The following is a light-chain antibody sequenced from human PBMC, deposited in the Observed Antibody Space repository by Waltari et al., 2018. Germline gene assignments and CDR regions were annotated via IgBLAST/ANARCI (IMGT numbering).Light chain of an antibody. V-gene: IGKV2-28*01. J-gene: IGKJ2*01. CDR1: QSLLHSNGDNN. CDR2: LGF. CDR3: MQSLHTPFT. Sequence: EIVLTQSPLSLPVTPGESASISCRSSQSLLHSNGDNNLDWYVQKPGQSPRLLIYLGFNRASGVPDKFSAGGSGTDFTLRISRVEAEDVGVYFCMQSLHTPFTFAQRTRLDIK.